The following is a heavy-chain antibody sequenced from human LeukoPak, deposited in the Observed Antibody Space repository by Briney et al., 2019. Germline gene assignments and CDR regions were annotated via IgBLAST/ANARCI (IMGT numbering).Heavy chain of an antibody. V-gene: IGHV1-2*06. D-gene: IGHD3-3*01. Sequence: ASVKVSCKASGYTFTGYYTHWVRQAPGQGLEWMGRINPNSGGTNYAQKFQGRVTMTRDTSISTAYMELSRLRSDDTAVYYCAASFWSGYYINYWGQGTLVTVSS. CDR1: GYTFTGYY. CDR2: INPNSGGT. J-gene: IGHJ4*02. CDR3: AASFWSGYYINY.